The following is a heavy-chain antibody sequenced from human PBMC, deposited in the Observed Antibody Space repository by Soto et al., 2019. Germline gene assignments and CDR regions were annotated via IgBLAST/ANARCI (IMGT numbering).Heavy chain of an antibody. J-gene: IGHJ6*02. V-gene: IGHV6-1*01. D-gene: IGHD6-13*01. Sequence: SQTLSLTCAISGGSVSNNSAAWNWIRQSPSRGLEWLGRTYYRSKWYNDYAVSVKSRITINPDTSKNQFSLQLNSVTPEDTAVYYCARGSIAAAGQHYYYYGMDVWGQGTTVTVSS. CDR1: GGSVSNNSAA. CDR2: TYYRSKWYN. CDR3: ARGSIAAAGQHYYYYGMDV.